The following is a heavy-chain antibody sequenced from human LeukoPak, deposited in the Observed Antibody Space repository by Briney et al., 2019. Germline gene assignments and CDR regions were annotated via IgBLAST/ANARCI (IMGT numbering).Heavy chain of an antibody. J-gene: IGHJ3*02. D-gene: IGHD3-22*01. CDR2: INHSGST. Sequence: PSETLSLTCTVSGGSISSHYWSWIRQPPGKGLEWIGEINHSGSTNYNPSLKSRVTISVDTSKNQFSLKLSSVTAAYTAVYYCARNDHYDPDAFDIWGQGTMVTVSS. CDR1: GGSISSHY. CDR3: ARNDHYDPDAFDI. V-gene: IGHV4-34*01.